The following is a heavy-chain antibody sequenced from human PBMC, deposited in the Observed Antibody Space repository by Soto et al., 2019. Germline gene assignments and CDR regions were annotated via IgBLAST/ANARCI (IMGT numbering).Heavy chain of an antibody. CDR3: ARDWSLGGSSLDH. Sequence: QVQLQESGPGLVKPSETLSLTCSVSGGSVSGGYYYWTWIRQPPGKALEWIGYIYHSGTTNYNPPRQGRVTISLDTSKNHFSLKFNSVTTADPAVYSCARDWSLGGSSLDHWGQGTLVTVSS. CDR2: IYHSGTT. D-gene: IGHD2-15*01. CDR1: GGSVSGGYYY. J-gene: IGHJ4*02. V-gene: IGHV4-61*01.